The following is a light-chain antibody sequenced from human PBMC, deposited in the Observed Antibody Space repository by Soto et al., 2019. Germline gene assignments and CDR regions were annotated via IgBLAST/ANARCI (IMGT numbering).Light chain of an antibody. CDR1: SSDVGSYNL. Sequence: QSALTQPASVSGSPGQSITISCTGTSSDVGSYNLVSWYQQHPGKAPKLMIYEGSKRPSGVSNRFSGSKSGNTASLTISGLQAEDEADYYCCSYAASSTFLNWVFGGGTKLTVL. CDR3: CSYAASSTFLNWV. V-gene: IGLV2-23*03. J-gene: IGLJ3*02. CDR2: EGS.